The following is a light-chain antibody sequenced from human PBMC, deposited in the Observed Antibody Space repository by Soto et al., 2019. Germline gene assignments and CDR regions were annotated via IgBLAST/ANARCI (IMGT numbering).Light chain of an antibody. CDR2: HAS. J-gene: IGKJ1*01. CDR1: QSVSDS. V-gene: IGKV3-11*01. Sequence: EIVLTQSPATLSLSPGERATLSCRASQSVSDSLAWFQHKPGQAPRLLIFHASSRAAGTPARFRGSGSGTDFSLTISSLEPEDFAVYYCQHRSNWPQTFGQGTRVEFK. CDR3: QHRSNWPQT.